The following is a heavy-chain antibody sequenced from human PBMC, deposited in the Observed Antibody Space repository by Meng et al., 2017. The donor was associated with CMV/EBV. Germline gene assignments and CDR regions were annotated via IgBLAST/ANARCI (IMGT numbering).Heavy chain of an antibody. J-gene: IGHJ5*01. CDR3: AKESSTTTSEAGGTYDIFDS. Sequence: SETLSLTCAVYGGSFSGYYWSWIRQPPGKGLEWIGEINHSGSTNYNPSLKSRVTISVDTSKNQFSLKLSSVTAADTAVYYCAKESSTTTSEAGGTYDIFDSWGQGALVTVSS. CDR1: GGSFSGYY. CDR2: INHSGST. V-gene: IGHV4-34*01. D-gene: IGHD3-9*01.